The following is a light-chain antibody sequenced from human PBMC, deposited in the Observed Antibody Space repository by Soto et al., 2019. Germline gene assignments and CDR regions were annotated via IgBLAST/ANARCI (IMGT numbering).Light chain of an antibody. CDR2: AAS. J-gene: IGKJ5*01. CDR3: QKADTFPIT. V-gene: IGKV1D-12*01. CDR1: QGISRS. Sequence: DIQITHSPSSVSASVVERVTSSFQASQGISRSLAWYQQKPGKAPKLLIYAASSLQSGVPSRFSGSGFGTDFTLTISSLQPEDSAIYYCQKADTFPITFGQGTRLEIK.